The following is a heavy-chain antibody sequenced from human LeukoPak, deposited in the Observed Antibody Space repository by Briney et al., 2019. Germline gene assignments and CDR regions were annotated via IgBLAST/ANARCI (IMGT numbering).Heavy chain of an antibody. Sequence: GGSLRLSCAASGFTFSSYTIHWVRQAPGKGLEWVAVISYDGSNKYYADSVQGRFTSSRDNAKNSLYLQMNSLTAEDTAVYFCARDWSAVAAPDYFDYWGQGTLVTVSA. CDR3: ARDWSAVAAPDYFDY. CDR2: ISYDGSNK. V-gene: IGHV3-30-3*01. CDR1: GFTFSSYT. D-gene: IGHD6-19*01. J-gene: IGHJ4*02.